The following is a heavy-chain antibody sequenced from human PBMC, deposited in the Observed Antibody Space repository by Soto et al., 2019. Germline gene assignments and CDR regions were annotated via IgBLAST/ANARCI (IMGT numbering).Heavy chain of an antibody. CDR3: VRGTYYYGSGSSPPSP. D-gene: IGHD3-10*01. J-gene: IGHJ5*02. CDR1: GGSISSGDYY. Sequence: SETLSLTCTVSGGSISSGDYYWSWIRQPPGKGLEWIGYIYYSGSTYYNPSLKSRVTISVDTSKNQFSLKLSSVTAADTAVYYCVRGTYYYGSGSSPPSPWGQGTLVTVSS. CDR2: IYYSGST. V-gene: IGHV4-30-4*01.